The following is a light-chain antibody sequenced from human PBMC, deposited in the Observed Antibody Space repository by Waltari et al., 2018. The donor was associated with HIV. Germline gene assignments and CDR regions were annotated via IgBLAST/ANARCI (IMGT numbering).Light chain of an antibody. CDR3: MQAKEFPFT. CDR1: ERLEHTDGNTY. Sequence: DIEMTQTPLSSPVTLGQTASISCRSSERLEHTDGNTYLSWLYQRPGQPPRLLIYKISNRLSGVADRFIGTGAGTNFTLRISRVTSEDVGIYYCMQAKEFPFTFDEGTRLEI. V-gene: IGKV2-24*01. CDR2: KIS. J-gene: IGKJ2*01.